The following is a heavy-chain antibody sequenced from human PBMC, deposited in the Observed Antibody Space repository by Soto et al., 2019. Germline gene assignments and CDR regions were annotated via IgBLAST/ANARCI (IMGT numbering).Heavy chain of an antibody. CDR1: GGPFSDYS. J-gene: IGHJ4*02. D-gene: IGHD4-17*01. CDR2: IIPVFATP. Sequence: QVQLVQSGAEVKKPGSSVKVSCKASGGPFSDYSINWVRQAPGHGLEWMGGIIPVFATPNYAHKFQGRVTITADQSTSGASMEGRKLRSEAPAIYFCARDPDYGANSGLGLVDYWGQGTLVTVTS. CDR3: ARDPDYGANSGLGLVDY. V-gene: IGHV1-69*01.